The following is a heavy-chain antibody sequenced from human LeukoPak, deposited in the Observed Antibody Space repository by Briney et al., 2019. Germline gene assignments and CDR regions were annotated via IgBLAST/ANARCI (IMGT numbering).Heavy chain of an antibody. CDR1: GFTFSSYA. CDR3: AKDLVVPAATFYFDY. J-gene: IGHJ4*02. CDR2: ISGSGGST. V-gene: IGHV3-23*01. D-gene: IGHD2-2*01. Sequence: GGSLRLSCAASGFTFSSYAMSWVRQAPGKGLEWVSAISGSGGSTYYADSVKGRLTISRDNSKNTLYLQMNSLRAEDTAVYYCAKDLVVPAATFYFDYWGQGTLVTVSS.